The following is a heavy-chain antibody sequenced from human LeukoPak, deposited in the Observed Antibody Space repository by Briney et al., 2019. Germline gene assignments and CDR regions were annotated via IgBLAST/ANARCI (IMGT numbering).Heavy chain of an antibody. J-gene: IGHJ4*02. D-gene: IGHD3-10*01. CDR2: IIPIFGTA. CDR3: ARDIGGVFYDY. Sequence: ASVKVSCKASGYTFTGYYMHWVRQAPGQGLEWMGGIIPIFGTANYAQKFQGRVTITADESTSTAYMELSSLRSEDTAVYYCARDIGGVFYDYWGQGTLVTVSS. CDR1: GYTFTGYY. V-gene: IGHV1-69*13.